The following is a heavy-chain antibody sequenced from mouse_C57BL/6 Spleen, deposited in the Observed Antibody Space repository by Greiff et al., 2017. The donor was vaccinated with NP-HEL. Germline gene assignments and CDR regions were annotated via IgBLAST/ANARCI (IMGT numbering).Heavy chain of an antibody. D-gene: IGHD2-3*01. CDR2: IWSGGST. CDR1: GFSLTSYG. V-gene: IGHV2-2*01. CDR3: ARYDGYYDAMDY. Sequence: VQLQQSGPGLVQPSQSLSITCTVSGFSLTSYGVHWVRQSPGKGLEWLGVIWSGGSTDYNAAFISRLSISKDNSKSQVFFKMNSLQADDTAIYYCARYDGYYDAMDYWGQGTSVTVSS. J-gene: IGHJ4*01.